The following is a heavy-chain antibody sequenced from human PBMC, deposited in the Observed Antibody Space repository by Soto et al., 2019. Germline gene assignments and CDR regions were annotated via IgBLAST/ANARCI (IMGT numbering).Heavy chain of an antibody. J-gene: IGHJ6*02. CDR3: AKARTVAFSGRTGGYYDHAMDL. Sequence: QVQLEQSGAEVKRPGSSVKVSCRASGGTFSSDSINWLRRAPGQGLEWMGAIIPMVGTTGYAQRFEGRVTVNAEESTSTVSMEKGGMTSEDTLVYFCAKARTVAFSGRTGGYYDHAMDLWGQGTAVTVSS. CDR2: IIPMVGTT. CDR1: GGTFSSDS. V-gene: IGHV1-69*01. D-gene: IGHD3-3*02.